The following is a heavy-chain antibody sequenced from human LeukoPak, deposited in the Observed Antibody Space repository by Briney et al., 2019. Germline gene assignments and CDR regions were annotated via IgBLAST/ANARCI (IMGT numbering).Heavy chain of an antibody. V-gene: IGHV3-23*01. J-gene: IGHJ4*02. D-gene: IGHD1-26*01. CDR2: ISGSGGST. CDR1: GFTFSGYA. Sequence: GGSLRLSCAASGFTFSGYAMSWVRQAPGKGLEWVSGISGSGGSTYYADSVKGRFTISRDNPKNTLYLQMNSLRAEDTAVYYCAKDRFAVGANFFDYWGQGTLVTVSS. CDR3: AKDRFAVGANFFDY.